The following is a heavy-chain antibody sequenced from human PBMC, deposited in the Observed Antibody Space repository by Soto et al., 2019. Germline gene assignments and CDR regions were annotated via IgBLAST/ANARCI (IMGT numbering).Heavy chain of an antibody. V-gene: IGHV3-23*01. CDR3: ANPDQRGWLQLVGYFDY. Sequence: EVQLLESGGGLVQPGGSLRLSCAASGFTFSSYAMSWVRQAPGKGLEWVSAISGSGGSTYYADSVKCRFTISRDNSKTTLYLQMNSLRAEDTAVYYCANPDQRGWLQLVGYFDYWGQGTLVTVSS. CDR1: GFTFSSYA. CDR2: ISGSGGST. D-gene: IGHD5-12*01. J-gene: IGHJ4*02.